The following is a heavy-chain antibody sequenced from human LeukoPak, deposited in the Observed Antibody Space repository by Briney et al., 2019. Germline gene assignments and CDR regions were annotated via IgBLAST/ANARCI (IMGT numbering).Heavy chain of an antibody. D-gene: IGHD6-6*01. J-gene: IGHJ4*02. CDR3: AKSSNNIAARQLGDY. CDR1: GFTFRSYA. Sequence: GRSLRLSCAASGFTFRSYAMSWVREAPGKGLEWVSAISGSGGSTYSTHSVKGRFTNSKDNSKNTLDQQMNSLRAEDTAVYYCAKSSNNIAARQLGDYWGQGPLVTVSS. CDR2: ISGSGGST. V-gene: IGHV3-23*01.